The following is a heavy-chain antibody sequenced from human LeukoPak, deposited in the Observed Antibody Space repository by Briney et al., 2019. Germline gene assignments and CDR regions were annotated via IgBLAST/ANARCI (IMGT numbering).Heavy chain of an antibody. CDR1: GGSISSGSYY. J-gene: IGHJ5*02. D-gene: IGHD3-22*01. V-gene: IGHV4-61*02. Sequence: SETLSPTCTVSGGSISSGSYYWSWVRQPAGRGLEWIGRIYTSGSTNYTPSLKSRVTISVDTSKNQFSLKLSSVTAADTAVYYCARAGYDSSGYYQYNWLDPWGQGTLVTVSS. CDR3: ARAGYDSSGYYQYNWLDP. CDR2: IYTSGST.